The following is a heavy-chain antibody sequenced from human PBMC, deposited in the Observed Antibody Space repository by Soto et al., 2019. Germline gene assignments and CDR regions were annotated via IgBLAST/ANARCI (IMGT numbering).Heavy chain of an antibody. J-gene: IGHJ4*02. CDR2: IKQDGSEK. Sequence: PGGSLRLSCAASGFTFSSYWMSWVRQAPGKGLEWVANIKQDGSEKYYVDSVKGRFTISRDNAKNSLYLQMNSLKTEDTAVYYCARLDRNNYVAYWGQGTLVTVSS. CDR1: GFTFSSYW. V-gene: IGHV3-7*03. CDR3: ARLDRNNYVAY.